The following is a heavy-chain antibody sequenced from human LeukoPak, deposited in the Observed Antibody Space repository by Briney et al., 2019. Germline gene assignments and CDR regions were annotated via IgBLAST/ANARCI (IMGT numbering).Heavy chain of an antibody. CDR1: GGSFSGYY. D-gene: IGHD6-19*01. Sequence: SETLSLTCAVYGGSFSGYYWSWIRQPPGKGLEWIGYIYNSGSTNYNPSLKSRVTISVDTSKNQFSLKLSSVTAEDTAVYFCARLKEWLADSWGQGTLVTVSS. CDR2: IYNSGST. V-gene: IGHV4-59*01. CDR3: ARLKEWLADS. J-gene: IGHJ5*01.